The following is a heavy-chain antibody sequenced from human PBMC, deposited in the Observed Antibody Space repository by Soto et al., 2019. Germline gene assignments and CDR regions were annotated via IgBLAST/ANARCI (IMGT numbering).Heavy chain of an antibody. CDR2: ISSSSSYT. CDR3: ARTIAAAGGRRYFDL. V-gene: IGHV3-11*05. D-gene: IGHD6-13*01. J-gene: IGHJ2*01. CDR1: GFTFSDYY. Sequence: QVQLVESGGGLVKPGGSLRLSCAASGFTFSDYYMSWIRQAPGKGLEWVSYISSSSSYTNYADSVNGRFTISRDNAKNSLYLQMNSLRAEDTAVYYCARTIAAAGGRRYFDLWGRGTLVTVSS.